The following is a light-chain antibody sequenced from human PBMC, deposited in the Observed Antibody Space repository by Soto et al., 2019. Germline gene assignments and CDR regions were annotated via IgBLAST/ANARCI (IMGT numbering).Light chain of an antibody. CDR1: QSVSRN. V-gene: IGKV3-15*01. Sequence: EIVMTQSPDTLSVSPGERATLSCRASQSVSRNLAWYQQKPGQAPRLLISAASTRATGIPARFSGSGSGTEFTLTISSLQSEDYAVYFCQQYNEWPLTFGGGTKVEMK. J-gene: IGKJ4*01. CDR3: QQYNEWPLT. CDR2: AAS.